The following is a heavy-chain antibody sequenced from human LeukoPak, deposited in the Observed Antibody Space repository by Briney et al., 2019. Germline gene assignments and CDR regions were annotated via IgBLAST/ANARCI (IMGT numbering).Heavy chain of an antibody. CDR1: GGSISSYY. Sequence: PSETLSLTCTVSGGSISSYYWGWIRQPPGKGLEWIGSIYYSGSTYYNPSLKSRVTISVDTSKNQFSLKLSSVTAADTAVYYCARDLGGSLGYWFDPWGQGTLVTVSS. CDR3: ARDLGGSLGYWFDP. CDR2: IYYSGST. V-gene: IGHV4-39*07. J-gene: IGHJ5*02. D-gene: IGHD2-15*01.